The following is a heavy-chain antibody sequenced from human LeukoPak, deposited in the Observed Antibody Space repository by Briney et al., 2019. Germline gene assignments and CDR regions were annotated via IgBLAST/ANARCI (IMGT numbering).Heavy chain of an antibody. J-gene: IGHJ5*02. CDR3: ARVPHYGDYINWFDP. V-gene: IGHV4-34*01. CDR1: GGSFSGYY. CDR2: INHSGST. Sequence: SETLSLTCAVYGGSFSGYYWSWIRQPPGKGLERIGEINHSGSTNYNPSLKSRVTISVDTSKNQFSLQLNSVTPEDTAVYYCARVPHYGDYINWFDPWGQGTLVTVSS. D-gene: IGHD4-17*01.